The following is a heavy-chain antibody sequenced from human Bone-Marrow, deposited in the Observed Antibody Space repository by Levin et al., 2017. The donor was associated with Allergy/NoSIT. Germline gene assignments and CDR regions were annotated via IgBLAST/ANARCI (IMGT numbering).Heavy chain of an antibody. D-gene: IGHD1-1*01. V-gene: IGHV1-69*01. J-gene: IGHJ4*02. CDR2: IAPIFDTP. CDR1: GGTFSSYT. CDR3: AREGDYAKAGTWDY. Sequence: PGGSLRLSCKASGGTFSSYTVSWVRQAPGQGLEWLGGIAPIFDTPHYAPKFQDRVTITADASTGTAYLEVSSLTSEDTAIYYCAREGDYAKAGTWDYWGQGTLVTVSS.